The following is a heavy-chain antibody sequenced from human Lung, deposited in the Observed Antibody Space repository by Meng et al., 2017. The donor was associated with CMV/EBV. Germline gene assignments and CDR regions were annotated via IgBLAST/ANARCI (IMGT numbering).Heavy chain of an antibody. CDR3: ARDPHFGALDY. Sequence: SCIASGFTFSNSYMSWIRQPPGKGLEWVANIKYDGSEKAYVGSVKGRFTISRDNTKNSLYLQMNSLTAGDTAVYYCARDPHFGALDYWGQGTLVTVSS. J-gene: IGHJ4*02. V-gene: IGHV3-7*01. CDR2: IKYDGSEK. D-gene: IGHD3-10*01. CDR1: GFTFSNSY.